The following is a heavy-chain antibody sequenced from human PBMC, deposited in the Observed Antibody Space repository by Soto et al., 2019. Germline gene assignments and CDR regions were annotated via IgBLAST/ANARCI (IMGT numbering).Heavy chain of an antibody. Sequence: SLRLSCSGSGFIFSIYAIHWVRQAPGKGLEYVSFISIDGSRTDYATPVKGRFTVSRDDSKNIFYMQMNSMTTEDTGVYFCVTDTGSGSCSSGVCNARLDYWGQGVLVTVSS. CDR1: GFIFSIYA. J-gene: IGHJ4*02. D-gene: IGHD2-2*01. CDR3: VTDTGSGSCSSGVCNARLDY. V-gene: IGHV3-64D*06. CDR2: ISIDGSRT.